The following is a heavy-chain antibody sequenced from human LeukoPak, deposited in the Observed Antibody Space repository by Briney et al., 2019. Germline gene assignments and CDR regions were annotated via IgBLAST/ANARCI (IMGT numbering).Heavy chain of an antibody. V-gene: IGHV4-4*07. CDR1: GGSISSYH. CDR2: IYTSGST. D-gene: IGHD2-8*01. Sequence: PSETLSLTCTVSGGSISSYHWSWIRQPAGKGLEWIGRIYTSGSTNYNPSLKSRVTMSVDTSKNHFSLKLSSVTAADTAVYYCARDLIHGNYFDYWGQGTLVTVSS. CDR3: ARDLIHGNYFDY. J-gene: IGHJ4*02.